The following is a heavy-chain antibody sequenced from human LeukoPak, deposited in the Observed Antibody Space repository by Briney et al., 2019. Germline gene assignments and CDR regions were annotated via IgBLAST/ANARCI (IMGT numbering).Heavy chain of an antibody. V-gene: IGHV1-69*13. CDR1: GGTFSSYA. Sequence: SVKVSCKASGGTFSSYAISWVRQAPGQGLEWMGGIIPIFGTANYAQKFQGRVTITADESTSTAYMELSSLRSEDTAVYYCARDFCSSTSCYRGPFDYWGQGTLVTVSS. J-gene: IGHJ4*02. CDR2: IIPIFGTA. D-gene: IGHD2-2*01. CDR3: ARDFCSSTSCYRGPFDY.